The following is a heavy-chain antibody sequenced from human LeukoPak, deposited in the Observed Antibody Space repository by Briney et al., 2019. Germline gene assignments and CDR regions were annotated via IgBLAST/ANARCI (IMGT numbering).Heavy chain of an antibody. CDR3: ARDDGGNTGYENFDY. CDR2: VNPNSGGT. D-gene: IGHD5-12*01. V-gene: IGHV1-2*02. J-gene: IGHJ4*02. CDR1: GYTFTTYY. Sequence: ASVKVSCKPSGYTFTTYYMHWVRQAPGQGLEWMGWVNPNSGGTNYAQKFQGRVTMTRDTSISTAYMELSRMRIDDTAVYYCARDDGGNTGYENFDYWGQGTLVTVSS.